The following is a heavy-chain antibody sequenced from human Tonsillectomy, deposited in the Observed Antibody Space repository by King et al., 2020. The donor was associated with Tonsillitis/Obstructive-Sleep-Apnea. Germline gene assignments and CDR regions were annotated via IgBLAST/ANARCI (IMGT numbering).Heavy chain of an antibody. Sequence: VQLPQWGAGLLKPSETLSLTCAVYGGSFSGYYWSWIRQPPGKGLEWIGEINYSGSTNYNPSLKSRVTISLDTSKNQFSLKLSSVTAADTAVYYCARDYGGFNDAFDIWGQGTMVTVSS. CDR3: ARDYGGFNDAFDI. CDR1: GGSFSGYY. D-gene: IGHD4-17*01. CDR2: INYSGST. J-gene: IGHJ3*02. V-gene: IGHV4-34*01.